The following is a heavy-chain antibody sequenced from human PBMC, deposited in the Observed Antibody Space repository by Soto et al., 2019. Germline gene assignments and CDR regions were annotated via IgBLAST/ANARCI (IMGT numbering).Heavy chain of an antibody. CDR3: TIMGLGAFQY. D-gene: IGHD3-16*01. Sequence: EVQLVESGGGLVKDGGSLRLSCAVSGITFSNAWMAWVRQAPGKGLEWVGRIQKKADGGATEYAASVKGRLSISRDDSKNTLYLQMDSLKTEHSAVYYCTIMGLGAFQYWGQGTLLTVSS. CDR2: IQKKADGGAT. CDR1: GITFSNAW. J-gene: IGHJ4*02. V-gene: IGHV3-15*01.